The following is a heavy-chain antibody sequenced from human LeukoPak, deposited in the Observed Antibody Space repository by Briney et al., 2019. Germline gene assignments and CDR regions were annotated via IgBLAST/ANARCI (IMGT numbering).Heavy chain of an antibody. CDR2: IYHSERT. D-gene: IGHD4-17*01. J-gene: IGHJ4*02. CDR1: GYSISSGYY. CDR3: ASRALGYRHYAATVTKGYFDY. V-gene: IGHV4-38-2*02. Sequence: SDTLSLTCTVSGYSISSGYYWGWIRQPPGKGLEWIWSIYHSERTYYNPSLKSRDTISVDTSKNQFSLKLSSVTAADTAVYYWASRALGYRHYAATVTKGYFDYWGQGTLVTVSS.